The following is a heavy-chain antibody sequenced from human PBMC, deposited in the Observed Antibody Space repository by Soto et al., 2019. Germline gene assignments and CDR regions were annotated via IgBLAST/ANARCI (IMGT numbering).Heavy chain of an antibody. CDR1: GFTLSNYA. CDR2: ISFDGRNK. V-gene: IGHV3-30-3*01. J-gene: IGHJ4*02. Sequence: LTLSCAASGFTLSNYAMHLVRQAPGKGLEWLAAISFDGRNKYYADSVKGRFTISRDNSKNTLYLQMNSLRAEDTAVYSGAREENTSSELDCWGQGTLVTAPQ. D-gene: IGHD6-6*01. CDR3: AREENTSSELDC.